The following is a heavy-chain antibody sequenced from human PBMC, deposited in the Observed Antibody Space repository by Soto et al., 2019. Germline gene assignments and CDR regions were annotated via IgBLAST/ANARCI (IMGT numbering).Heavy chain of an antibody. J-gene: IGHJ4*02. CDR1: GFTFSDYT. Sequence: QVQLVESGGGVVQPGRSLRLSCAASGFTFSDYTIHWVRQAPGKGLEWVALISYDATNKYYSDSVKGRFTIYRDNSKNTLYLHMNSLRPEDTAVYYCARAVTRDFDYWGQGTLLTVSS. CDR2: ISYDATNK. CDR3: ARAVTRDFDY. V-gene: IGHV3-30-3*01. D-gene: IGHD4-17*01.